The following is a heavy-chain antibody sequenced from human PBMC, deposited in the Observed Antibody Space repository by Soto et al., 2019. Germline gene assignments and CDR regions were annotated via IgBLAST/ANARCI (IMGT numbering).Heavy chain of an antibody. Sequence: GASVKVSCKASGGTFSSYAISWVRQAPGQGLEWMGGIIPIFGTANYAQKFQGRVTITADESTSTAYMELSSLRSEETAVYYCARDLGYCSGGSCPGNYYGMDVWGQGTTVTVSS. CDR1: GGTFSSYA. CDR2: IIPIFGTA. CDR3: ARDLGYCSGGSCPGNYYGMDV. V-gene: IGHV1-69*13. D-gene: IGHD2-15*01. J-gene: IGHJ6*02.